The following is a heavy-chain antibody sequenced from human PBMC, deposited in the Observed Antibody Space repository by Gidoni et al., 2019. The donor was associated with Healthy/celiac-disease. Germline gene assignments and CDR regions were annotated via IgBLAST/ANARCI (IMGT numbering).Heavy chain of an antibody. CDR2: IDPSDSYT. Sequence: QLVQSGAEVKQPGESLRLSCKGSGYSFTSYWISWGRQMPGKGREWMGRIDPSDSYTNYSPSVQGHVTISADKSISTAYLQWSSLKASDTAMYYCAREALNWFDPWGQGTLVTVSS. CDR3: AREALNWFDP. J-gene: IGHJ5*02. CDR1: GYSFTSYW. V-gene: IGHV5-10-1*03.